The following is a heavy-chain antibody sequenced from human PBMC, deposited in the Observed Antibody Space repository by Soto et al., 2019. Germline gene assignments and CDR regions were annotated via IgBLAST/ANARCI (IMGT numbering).Heavy chain of an antibody. J-gene: IGHJ6*02. CDR1: GYTFTSYG. Sequence: ASVKVSCKASGYTFTSYGISWVRPAPGQGLERMGWISAYNGNTNYAQKLQGRVTMTTETSTSTTYMELRSRRSDDTAVYYCARVGGLRFLEWLLYPYYYYGMDVWGQGTTVTVSS. V-gene: IGHV1-18*01. CDR3: ARVGGLRFLEWLLYPYYYYGMDV. CDR2: ISAYNGNT. D-gene: IGHD3-3*01.